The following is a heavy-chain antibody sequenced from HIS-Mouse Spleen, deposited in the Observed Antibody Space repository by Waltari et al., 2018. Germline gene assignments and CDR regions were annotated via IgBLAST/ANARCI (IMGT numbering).Heavy chain of an antibody. CDR2: ISGSGGST. Sequence: EVQLLESGGGLVQPGGSLRLSCAVPGFTFRCCAMSWVRQAPGEGLEWVSAISGSGGSTYYADSVKGRFTISRDNSKNTLYLQMNSLRAEDTAVYYCAKEGEMPDYFDYWGQGTLVTVSS. V-gene: IGHV3-23*01. J-gene: IGHJ4*02. CDR1: GFTFRCCA. CDR3: AKEGEMPDYFDY. D-gene: IGHD3-16*01.